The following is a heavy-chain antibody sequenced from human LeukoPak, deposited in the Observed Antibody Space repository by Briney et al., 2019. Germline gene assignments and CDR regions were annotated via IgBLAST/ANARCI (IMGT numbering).Heavy chain of an antibody. CDR2: ISGSGTTI. CDR1: GFSFGSYS. D-gene: IGHD1-1*01. J-gene: IGHJ5*01. CDR3: AREPTTNCFDS. V-gene: IGHV3-48*02. Sequence: GGSLRLSCAASGFSFGSYSMNWVRLAPGKGLEWVSYISGSGTTIYYADSVRGRFTISRDNAKNSLFLQMNSLRDEDTAVYYCAREPTTNCFDSWAREPWSPSPQ.